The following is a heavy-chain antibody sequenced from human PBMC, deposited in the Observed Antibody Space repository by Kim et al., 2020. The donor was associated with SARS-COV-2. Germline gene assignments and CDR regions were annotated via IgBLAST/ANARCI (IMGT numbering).Heavy chain of an antibody. CDR3: VRGSFKKGFDP. CDR2: SNSDGSVT. Sequence: GGSLRLSCEASGFTLSNYWMNWVRQGPEKGLVWVSRSNSDGSVTHYADSVKGRFTISRDNAKNTLFLQLNSLGVEDTAIYYCVRGSFKKGFDPWGQGTLVPCSS. CDR1: GFTLSNYW. V-gene: IGHV3-74*01. J-gene: IGHJ5*02.